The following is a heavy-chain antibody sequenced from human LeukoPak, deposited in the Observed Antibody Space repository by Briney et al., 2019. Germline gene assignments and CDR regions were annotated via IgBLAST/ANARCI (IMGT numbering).Heavy chain of an antibody. CDR1: GDSVSSNSAA. D-gene: IGHD1-26*01. J-gene: IGHJ5*02. CDR3: AQSGSYDPAGFDP. Sequence: SQTLSLTCAISGDSVSSNSAAWNWIRQSPSRGLHWLRRTYYRSKWYNDYAVSVKSRITINPDTSKNQFSLQLNSVTPEDTSVYYCAQSGSYDPAGFDPWGQGTLVTVSS. CDR2: TYYRSKWYN. V-gene: IGHV6-1*01.